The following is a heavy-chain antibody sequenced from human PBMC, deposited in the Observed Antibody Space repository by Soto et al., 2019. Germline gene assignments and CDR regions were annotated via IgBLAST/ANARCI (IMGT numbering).Heavy chain of an antibody. Sequence: WGSLRLSCXASGFTFSDYYMSWIRQAPGKGLEWVSYISSSGSTIYYADSVKGRFTISRDNAKNSLYLQMNSLRAEDTAVYYCARDRSKVGNSHYYYYYYMDVWGKGTTVTVSS. CDR1: GFTFSDYY. CDR2: ISSSGSTI. D-gene: IGHD2-15*01. CDR3: ARDRSKVGNSHYYYYYYMDV. J-gene: IGHJ6*03. V-gene: IGHV3-11*01.